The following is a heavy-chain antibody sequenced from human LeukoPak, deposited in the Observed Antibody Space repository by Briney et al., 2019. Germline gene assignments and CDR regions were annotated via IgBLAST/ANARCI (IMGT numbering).Heavy chain of an antibody. V-gene: IGHV3-23*01. CDR1: GFTFSSYA. CDR3: AKDDSSWMRVALDY. CDR2: ISGSGGST. Sequence: GGSLGLSCAASGFTFSSYAMSWVRQAPGKGLEWVSAISGSGGSTYYADSVKGRFTISRDNSKNTLYLQMNSLRAEDTAVYYCAKDDSSWMRVALDYWGQGTLVTVSS. J-gene: IGHJ4*02. D-gene: IGHD6-13*01.